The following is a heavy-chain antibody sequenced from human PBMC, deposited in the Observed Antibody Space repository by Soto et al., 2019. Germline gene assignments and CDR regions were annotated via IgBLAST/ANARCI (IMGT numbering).Heavy chain of an antibody. D-gene: IGHD6-6*01. J-gene: IGHJ4*02. CDR1: GFSLSTSGVG. V-gene: IGHV2-5*02. CDR2: IYWDDDK. Sequence: QITLQESGPTLVKPTQTLTLTCTFSGFSLSTSGVGVGWIRQPPGKALEWLALIYWDDDKRYSPSLNSRLRITKDTSTNQVVLTMTNMDPVDTATYYCAHSRPPRLLDYWAQGTLVTVSS. CDR3: AHSRPPRLLDY.